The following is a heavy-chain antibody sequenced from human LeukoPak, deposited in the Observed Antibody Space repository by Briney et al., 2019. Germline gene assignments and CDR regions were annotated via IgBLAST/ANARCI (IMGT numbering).Heavy chain of an antibody. Sequence: PGGSLRLSCAASGFTFSSYAMHWVRQAPGKGLEWVAVISCDGSNKYYADSVKGRFAISRDNSKNTLYLQMNSLRAEDTAVYYCAGGLGDYGDYVVDYWGQGTLVTVSS. CDR2: ISCDGSNK. J-gene: IGHJ4*02. CDR3: AGGLGDYGDYVVDY. V-gene: IGHV3-30*09. CDR1: GFTFSSYA. D-gene: IGHD4-17*01.